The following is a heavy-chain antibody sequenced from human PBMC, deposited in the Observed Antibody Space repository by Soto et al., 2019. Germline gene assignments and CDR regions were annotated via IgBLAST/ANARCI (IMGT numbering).Heavy chain of an antibody. V-gene: IGHV4-59*01. CDR2: IYYSGST. CDR1: GGSISSYY. D-gene: IGHD3-16*02. CDR3: ARGDYIWGSYRPNWFDP. J-gene: IGHJ5*02. Sequence: SETLSLTCTVSGGSISSYYWSWIRQPPGKGLEWIGYIYYSGSTNYNPSVKSRVTISVDTSKNQFSLKLSSVTAADTAVYYCARGDYIWGSYRPNWFDPWGQGTLVTVSS.